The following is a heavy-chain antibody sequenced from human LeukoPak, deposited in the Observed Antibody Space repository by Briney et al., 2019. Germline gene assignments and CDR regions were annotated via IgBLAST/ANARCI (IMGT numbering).Heavy chain of an antibody. V-gene: IGHV3-30*04. CDR1: GFTFSSYA. J-gene: IGHJ2*01. CDR2: ISYDGGNK. CDR3: ARAGGGPTTLYWYFDI. D-gene: IGHD1-7*01. Sequence: GGSLRLSCAASGFTFSSYAMHWVRQAPGKGLECVAVISYDGGNKYYADSVKGRFTISRDNSKNTMYMQMNSLRAEDTAVYYCARAGGGPTTLYWYFDIWGRGTLVTVSS.